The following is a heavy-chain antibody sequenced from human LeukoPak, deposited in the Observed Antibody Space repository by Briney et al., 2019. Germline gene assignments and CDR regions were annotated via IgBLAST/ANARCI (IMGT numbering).Heavy chain of an antibody. CDR2: ISDSGSTT. CDR3: AKGGAVSSKSITMIRGTRRYYYYMDV. CDR1: GYTFYTYG. Sequence: GGSLRLSCRGSGYTFYTYGMTWVRQAPGKGLEWVSTISDSGSTTYYADSVKGRFTISRDNSKNTLYLQLNRLRAEDTAVYYCAKGGAVSSKSITMIRGTRRYYYYMDVWGKGTTVTISS. D-gene: IGHD3-10*01. J-gene: IGHJ6*03. V-gene: IGHV3-23*01.